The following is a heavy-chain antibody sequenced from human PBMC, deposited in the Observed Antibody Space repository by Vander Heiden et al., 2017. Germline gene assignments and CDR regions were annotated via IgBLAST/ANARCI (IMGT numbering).Heavy chain of an antibody. V-gene: IGHV3-13*01. Sequence: EVQLVESGGGLVQPGGSLRLSCAASGFSFSSYDMHWVCQATGKGLEWVSGIATAGDTFYSGSVKGRFTTSRENAKNSLYLQMNSLRAGDTAVYYCTRGAAEGFDFWGQGTLVTVSS. CDR3: TRGAAEGFDF. CDR2: IATAGDT. CDR1: GFSFSSYD. J-gene: IGHJ4*02.